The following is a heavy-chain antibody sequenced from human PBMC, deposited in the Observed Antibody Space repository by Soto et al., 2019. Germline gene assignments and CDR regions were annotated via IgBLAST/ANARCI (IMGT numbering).Heavy chain of an antibody. D-gene: IGHD4-17*01. CDR2: IYSGGTT. CDR3: ARNQPVTTLGY. Sequence: EVQLVETGGGLIQPGGSLRLSCAASGFTVSNNYMSWVRQAPGKGLECVSIIYSGGTTYYADSVRGRFTISRDHSKNTLYLQMNSLRADDTAVYFCARNQPVTTLGYWVQGTLVTASS. V-gene: IGHV3-53*02. CDR1: GFTVSNNY. J-gene: IGHJ4*02.